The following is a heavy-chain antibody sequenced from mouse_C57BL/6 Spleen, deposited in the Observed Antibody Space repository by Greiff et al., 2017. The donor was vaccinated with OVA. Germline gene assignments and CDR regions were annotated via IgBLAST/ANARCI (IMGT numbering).Heavy chain of an antibody. CDR3: ARGVDY. Sequence: EVQLVESGPGMVKPSQSLSLSCTVSGYSITSGYVWHWIRHFPENQLEWMGYISYSGSTNYNPSLKSRISITHDTSKNHFFLKLNSVTTEDTATYYCARGVDYWGQGTTLTVSS. V-gene: IGHV3-1*01. J-gene: IGHJ2*01. CDR1: GYSITSGYV. CDR2: ISYSGST.